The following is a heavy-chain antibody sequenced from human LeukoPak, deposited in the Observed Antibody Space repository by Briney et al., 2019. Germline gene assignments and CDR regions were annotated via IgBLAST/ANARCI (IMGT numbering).Heavy chain of an antibody. CDR3: ARASTTVVPRRDDAFDI. D-gene: IGHD4-23*01. Sequence: GGSLRLSCAASGFTVSSTYITWVRQAPGKGLEWVSVIYSGGSTYYADSVKGRFTISRDKSKNTLYLQMKSLRDEDTAVYYCARASTTVVPRRDDAFDIWGQGTMVTVSS. V-gene: IGHV3-53*01. J-gene: IGHJ3*02. CDR2: IYSGGST. CDR1: GFTVSSTY.